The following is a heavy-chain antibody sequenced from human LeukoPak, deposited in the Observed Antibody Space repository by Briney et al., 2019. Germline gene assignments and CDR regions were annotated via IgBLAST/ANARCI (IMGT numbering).Heavy chain of an antibody. J-gene: IGHJ4*02. Sequence: PGGSLRLSCAASGFTFSSYGMHWVRQAPGKGLEWVANINQNGGEKYYVDSVKGRFTISRDNGKNSLYPQMNSLRAEDTAVYYCARYRHLGYWGQGTLVTVSS. CDR1: GFTFSSYG. CDR2: INQNGGEK. CDR3: ARYRHLGY. V-gene: IGHV3-7*01.